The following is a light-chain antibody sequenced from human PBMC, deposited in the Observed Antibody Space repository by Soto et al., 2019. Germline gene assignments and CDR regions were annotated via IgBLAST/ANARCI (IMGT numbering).Light chain of an antibody. CDR2: GAS. J-gene: IGKJ1*01. CDR1: QSVTNYC. CDR3: QQYVSSPWA. Sequence: EIVLAQSPGTLSLSPGERATLSCRASQSVTNYCLAWYQQKPGQAPRLLIYGASRRATGIPARFTGSGSGTDFTLTISRLEPEDFAVYYCQQYVSSPWAFGQGTKVDIK. V-gene: IGKV3-20*01.